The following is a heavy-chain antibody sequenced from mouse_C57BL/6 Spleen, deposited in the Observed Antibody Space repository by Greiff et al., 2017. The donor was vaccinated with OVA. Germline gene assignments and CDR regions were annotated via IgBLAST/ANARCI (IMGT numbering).Heavy chain of an antibody. CDR2: ISDGGSYT. V-gene: IGHV5-4*01. D-gene: IGHD2-4*01. CDR1: GFTFSSYA. CDR3: AREGVYDYDAGYYAMDY. Sequence: DVKLQESGGGLVKPGGSLKLSCAASGFTFSSYAMSWVRQTPEKRLEWVATISDGGSYTYYPDNVKGRFTISRDNAKNHLYLQMSHLKSEDTAMYYCAREGVYDYDAGYYAMDYWGQGTSVTVSS. J-gene: IGHJ4*01.